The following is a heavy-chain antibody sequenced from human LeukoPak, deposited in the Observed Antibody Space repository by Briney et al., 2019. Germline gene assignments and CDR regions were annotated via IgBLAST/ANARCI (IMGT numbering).Heavy chain of an antibody. J-gene: IGHJ1*01. V-gene: IGHV3-30-3*01. D-gene: IGHD3-22*01. CDR2: ISYDGSNK. Sequence: GGSLRLSCAASGFYAMHWVRQAPGKGLEWVAVISYDGSNKYYADSVKGRFTISRDNSKNTLYLQMNSLRAEDTAVYYCARDLLSYYYDSSGPEYFQHWGQGTLVTVSS. CDR3: ARDLLSYYYDSSGPEYFQH. CDR1: GFYA.